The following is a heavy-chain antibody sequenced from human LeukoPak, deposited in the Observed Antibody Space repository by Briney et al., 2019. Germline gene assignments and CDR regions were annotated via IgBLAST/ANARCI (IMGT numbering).Heavy chain of an antibody. V-gene: IGHV1-18*01. CDR3: ARDSMGVGSGYYRENTFDI. D-gene: IGHD5-12*01. CDR2: ISPHSGNT. Sequence: GASVKVSCKASGYTFSNYVISWVRQAPGPGLEWMGWISPHSGNTNYAQNLRGRVTMTTDTSTSTAYMELRSLTSDDTAMYYCARDSMGVGSGYYRENTFDIWGQGTMVTVSS. CDR1: GYTFSNYV. J-gene: IGHJ3*02.